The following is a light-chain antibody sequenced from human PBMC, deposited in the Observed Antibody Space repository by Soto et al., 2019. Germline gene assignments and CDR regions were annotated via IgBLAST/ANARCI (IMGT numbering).Light chain of an antibody. CDR3: QQYGSSPRT. J-gene: IGKJ1*01. V-gene: IGKV3-20*01. Sequence: ESVLTQSPATLSLSPGERATLSCRASPSVSNSLAWYQHKPGQAPRLLIYGASSRATGIPDRFSGSGSGTDFTLTISRLEPEDFAVYYCQQYGSSPRTFGQGTKVDI. CDR2: GAS. CDR1: PSVSNS.